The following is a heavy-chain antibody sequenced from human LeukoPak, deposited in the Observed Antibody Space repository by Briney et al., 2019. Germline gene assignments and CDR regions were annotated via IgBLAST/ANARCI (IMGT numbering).Heavy chain of an antibody. J-gene: IGHJ3*02. CDR3: AKQAQNGWYSGAFDI. V-gene: IGHV3-23*01. D-gene: IGHD6-19*01. CDR2: ISGSGGNT. Sequence: GGSLRLSCTASGFTLSTYAMSWVRQAPGEGLEWVSVISGSGGNTYYADSVKGRFTISRDKSKNTLYLQMNSLRAEDTAVYYCAKQAQNGWYSGAFDIWGQGTMVTVSS. CDR1: GFTLSTYA.